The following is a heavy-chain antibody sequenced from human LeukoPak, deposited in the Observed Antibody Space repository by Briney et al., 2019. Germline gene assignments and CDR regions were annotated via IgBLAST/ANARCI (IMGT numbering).Heavy chain of an antibody. D-gene: IGHD4-23*01. CDR3: ATDNSMPHGAFDI. V-gene: IGHV3-21*01. CDR1: GFTFSSYS. J-gene: IGHJ3*02. Sequence: GGSLRLSCAASGFTFSSYSMNWVRHAPGKGLEWVSSISSSSSYIKYADSVNGRLTISRDNAKNSLYLQMNSRRAKDTAVYYCATDNSMPHGAFDIWGQGTMVTVSS. CDR2: ISSSSSYI.